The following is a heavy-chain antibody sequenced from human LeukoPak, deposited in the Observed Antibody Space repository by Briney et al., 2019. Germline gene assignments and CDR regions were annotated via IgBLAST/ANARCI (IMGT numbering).Heavy chain of an antibody. D-gene: IGHD6-13*01. CDR3: ARARQDWQQLVLDIYYGMDV. V-gene: IGHV3-30-3*01. Sequence: QPGRSLRLSCAASGFTFSSYAMHWVRQAPGKGLEWVAVISYDGSNKYYADSVKGRFTISRDNSKNTLYLQMNSLRAEDTAVYSCARARQDWQQLVLDIYYGMDVWGQGTTVTVSS. J-gene: IGHJ6*02. CDR1: GFTFSSYA. CDR2: ISYDGSNK.